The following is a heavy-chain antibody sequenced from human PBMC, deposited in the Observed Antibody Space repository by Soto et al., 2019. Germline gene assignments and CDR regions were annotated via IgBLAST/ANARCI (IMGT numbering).Heavy chain of an antibody. Sequence: PGGSLRLSCAASGFTFSDYGMQWVRQAPGKGLEWVAFIWFDESKKYYADSVKGRFTISRDNSKNTLYLQVNSLRAEDTAVYYCASQAFDYWGQGTLVTVSS. CDR2: IWFDESKK. J-gene: IGHJ4*02. CDR1: GFTFSDYG. CDR3: ASQAFDY. V-gene: IGHV3-33*01.